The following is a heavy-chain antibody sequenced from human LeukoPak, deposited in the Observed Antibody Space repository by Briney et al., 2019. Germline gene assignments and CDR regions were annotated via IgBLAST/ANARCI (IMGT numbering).Heavy chain of an antibody. CDR1: GFTFSSYA. V-gene: IGHV3-23*01. CDR3: AKVVLYGDYRGLDN. J-gene: IGHJ4*02. Sequence: GGSLRLSCAASGFTFSSYAMSWVRQAPGKGLEWVSAISGSGGSTYYADSVKGRFTISRDNSKNTLYLQMNSLRAEDTAVYYCAKVVLYGDYRGLDNWGQGTLVTVSS. D-gene: IGHD4-17*01. CDR2: ISGSGGST.